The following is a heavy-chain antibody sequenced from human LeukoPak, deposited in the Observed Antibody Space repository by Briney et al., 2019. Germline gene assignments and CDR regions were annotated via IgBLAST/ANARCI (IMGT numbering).Heavy chain of an antibody. V-gene: IGHV1-69*13. CDR2: IIPIFGTA. CDR3: ARAQVGAAAGAFDI. D-gene: IGHD6-13*01. CDR1: GYTFTNYD. Sequence: GASVKVSCKPSGYTFTNYDINWVRQAPGQGLEWMGGIIPIFGTANYAQKFQGRVTITADESTSTAYMELSSLRSEDTAVYYCARAQVGAAAGAFDIWGQGTMVTVSS. J-gene: IGHJ3*02.